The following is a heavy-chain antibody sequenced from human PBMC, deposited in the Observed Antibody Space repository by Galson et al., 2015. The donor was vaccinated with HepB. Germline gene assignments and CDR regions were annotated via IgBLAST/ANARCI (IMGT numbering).Heavy chain of an antibody. CDR3: ARDYSDSSAFSL. CDR1: GFTVSDNY. J-gene: IGHJ4*02. V-gene: IGHV3-53*01. Sequence: SLRLSCAGSGFTVSDNYMSWVRQAPGKGLEWVPLMYSGGKEFYADSVKGRFTISRDKSKNTLYLQMNTLTAEDTAVYYCARDYSDSSAFSLWGQGTLVTVSS. D-gene: IGHD3-22*01. CDR2: MYSGGKE.